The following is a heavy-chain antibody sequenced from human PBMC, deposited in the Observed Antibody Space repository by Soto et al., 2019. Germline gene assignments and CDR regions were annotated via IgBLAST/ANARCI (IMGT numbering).Heavy chain of an antibody. CDR3: ARAYGAGSFDF. J-gene: IGHJ5*01. CDR2: VNPNTGNT. D-gene: IGHD3-10*01. Sequence: XSGAEVKKPGASVKVSCTGSGYTFRSYXMHWVRQATGQGLEWMGWVNPNTGNTGYAQKFQGRVTMTRDMSKSSAYMEVNSLTSEDTAIYYCARAYGAGSFDFWGQGTLVSVSS. CDR1: GYTFRSYX. V-gene: IGHV1-8*01.